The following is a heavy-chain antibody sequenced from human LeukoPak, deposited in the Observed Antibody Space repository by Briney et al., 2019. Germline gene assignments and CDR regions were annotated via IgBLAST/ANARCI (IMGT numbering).Heavy chain of an antibody. V-gene: IGHV3-15*01. CDR3: TTLRARSDY. CDR2: IRSKADGGTT. CDR1: GFTFSSFW. Sequence: GGSLRLSCTASGFTFSSFWMSWVRQAPGKGLEWVGRIRSKADGGTTEYDAPVKGRFTISRDDSKDTLYLQMNSLKTEDTALYYCTTLRARSDYWGQGTLVTVSS. J-gene: IGHJ4*02. D-gene: IGHD3-3*01.